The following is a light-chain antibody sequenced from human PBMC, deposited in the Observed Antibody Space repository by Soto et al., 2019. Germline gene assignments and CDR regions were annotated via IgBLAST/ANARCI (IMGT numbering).Light chain of an antibody. J-gene: IGLJ1*01. CDR1: NIGSMS. CDR3: QVWDPFSDHLFV. CDR2: SVN. V-gene: IGLV3-21*02. Sequence: SYELIQPPSVSVAPGQTARITCGGDNIGSMSVHWYQQRPGQAPVLVVYSVNDRPAGIPERFSGSNSGNTATLTIGRVEAGDEADYYCQVWDPFSDHLFVFGRGTKV.